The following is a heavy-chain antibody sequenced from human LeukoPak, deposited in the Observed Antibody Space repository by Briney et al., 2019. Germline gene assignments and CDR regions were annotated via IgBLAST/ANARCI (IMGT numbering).Heavy chain of an antibody. J-gene: IGHJ3*02. CDR3: ARVPAGVIGMKDAFDI. V-gene: IGHV3-21*01. CDR2: ITSDSRYM. CDR1: GFTFSSYN. Sequence: PGGSLRLSCAASGFTFSSYNMNWVRQAPGKGLEWVSSITSDSRYMYYADSVKGRFTISRHNAKNSLYLQMNSLRAEDTAVYYCARVPAGVIGMKDAFDIWGQGTMVTVSS. D-gene: IGHD3-16*02.